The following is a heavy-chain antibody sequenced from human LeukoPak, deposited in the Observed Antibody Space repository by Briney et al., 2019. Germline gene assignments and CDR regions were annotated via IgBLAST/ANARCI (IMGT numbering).Heavy chain of an antibody. D-gene: IGHD6-13*01. CDR1: GFTFSSYA. CDR3: AKSSPIAAAGEVSDF. J-gene: IGHJ4*02. CDR2: ISGSGGSR. V-gene: IGHV3-23*01. Sequence: GGSLRLSCAASGFTFSSYAMSWVRQAPGKGLEWLSAISGSGGSRYYSGSLKGRFTISRDNSKSTLYLQMTSLRAEDTAVYYCAKSSPIAAAGEVSDFWGQGTLVTVSS.